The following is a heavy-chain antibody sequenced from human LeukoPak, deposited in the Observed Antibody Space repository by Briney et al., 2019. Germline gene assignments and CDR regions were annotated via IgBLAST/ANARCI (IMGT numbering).Heavy chain of an antibody. CDR3: ASAREGYSSGWYVGGFDP. CDR1: GFTFSSYW. V-gene: IGHV3-7*01. J-gene: IGHJ5*02. CDR2: INQDGSEK. Sequence: PGGSLRLSCAASGFTFSSYWMSWLRQAPGNGLEWVANINQDGSEKYYVDSVKGRFTISRDNAKNSLYLQMNSLRAEDTAVYYCASAREGYSSGWYVGGFDPWGQGALVTVSS. D-gene: IGHD6-19*01.